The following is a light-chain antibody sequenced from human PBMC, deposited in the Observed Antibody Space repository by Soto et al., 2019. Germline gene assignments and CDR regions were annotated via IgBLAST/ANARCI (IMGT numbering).Light chain of an antibody. CDR3: QAWDSSTYVV. CDR1: KLGDKY. V-gene: IGLV3-1*01. J-gene: IGLJ2*01. Sequence: SYELTQSPSLSVSPGQTATITCSGDKLGDKYACWYQQKPGQSPVLVIFQDNKRPSGIPERFSGSNSGNTATLTISGTQALDEADYFCQAWDSSTYVVFGGGTKLTVL. CDR2: QDN.